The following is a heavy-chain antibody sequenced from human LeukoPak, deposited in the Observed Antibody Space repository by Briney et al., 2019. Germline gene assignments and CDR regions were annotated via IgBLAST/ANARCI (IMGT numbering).Heavy chain of an antibody. CDR3: ARARKYSSSPVGFDY. CDR1: GFTFSNYW. CDR2: IQQHGSET. D-gene: IGHD2-2*01. Sequence: GGSLRLSCEGSGFTFSNYWMSWVRQAPGKGLEWVANIQQHGSETYYGDSVKGRFTISRDNAKNSLYLQMNSLRAEDTAVYYCARARKYSSSPVGFDYWGQGTLVTVSS. J-gene: IGHJ4*02. V-gene: IGHV3-7*01.